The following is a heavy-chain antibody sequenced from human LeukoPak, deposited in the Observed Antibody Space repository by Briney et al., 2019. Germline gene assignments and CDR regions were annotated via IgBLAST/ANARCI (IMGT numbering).Heavy chain of an antibody. J-gene: IGHJ4*02. CDR1: GFTFSSYA. V-gene: IGHV3-23*01. Sequence: GGSLRLSCAASGFTFSSYAMSWVRQAPGEGLEWVSAISGSGGSTYYADSVKGRFTISRDNSKSTLYLQMNSLRAEDTAVYYCVKESHDSSGWDFDYWGQGTLVTVSS. D-gene: IGHD3-22*01. CDR2: ISGSGGST. CDR3: VKESHDSSGWDFDY.